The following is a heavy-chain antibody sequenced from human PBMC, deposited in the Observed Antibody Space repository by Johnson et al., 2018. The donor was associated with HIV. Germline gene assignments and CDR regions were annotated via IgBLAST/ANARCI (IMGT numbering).Heavy chain of an antibody. CDR3: ARTPMEQWLAHDI. CDR2: IYSGGST. CDR1: GFTVSSNY. Sequence: VQLVESGGGVVQPGGSLRLSCAASGFTVSSNYMSWVRQAPGKGLEWVSVIYSGGSTYYADSVKGRFTISRDNSKNTLYLQMNSLRAEDTAVDYCARTPMEQWLAHDIWGQGTMVTVSS. J-gene: IGHJ3*02. D-gene: IGHD6-19*01. V-gene: IGHV3-66*01.